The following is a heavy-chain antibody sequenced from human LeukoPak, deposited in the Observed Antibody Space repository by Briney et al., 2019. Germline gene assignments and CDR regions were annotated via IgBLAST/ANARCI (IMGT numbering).Heavy chain of an antibody. D-gene: IGHD6-19*01. CDR2: INPNSGGT. J-gene: IGHJ4*02. Sequence: ASVKVSRKASGYTFTGYYMHWVRQAPGQGLEWMGRINPNSGGTNYAQKFQGRVTMTRDTSISTAYMELSRLRSDDTAVYYCAGVGYSSGWYYFDYWGQGTLVTVSS. CDR3: AGVGYSSGWYYFDY. V-gene: IGHV1-2*06. CDR1: GYTFTGYY.